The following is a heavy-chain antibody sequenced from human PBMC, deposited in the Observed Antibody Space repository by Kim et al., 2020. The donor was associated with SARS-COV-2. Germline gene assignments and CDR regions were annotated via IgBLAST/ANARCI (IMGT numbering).Heavy chain of an antibody. J-gene: IGHJ4*02. CDR3: ARGSDGSNFFDY. D-gene: IGHD6-13*01. CDR1: GFTVSTNY. Sequence: GGSLRLSCAASGFTVSTNYMNWVRQAPGKGLEWVSSIYSGGSTFYAGSVTGRFTVSRDSSKNTVFLQMNSLRAEDTAVYYCARGSDGSNFFDYWGQGTLVTVSS. CDR2: IYSGGST. V-gene: IGHV3-53*01.